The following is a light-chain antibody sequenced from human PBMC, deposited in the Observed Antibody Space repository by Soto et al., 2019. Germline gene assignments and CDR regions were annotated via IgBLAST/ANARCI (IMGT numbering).Light chain of an antibody. CDR3: SSYTTSGTLV. Sequence: QSALTQSASVSGSPGQSIIISCTGTSGDVGSYNYVSWYQHHPGKAPKFMIYDVSNRPSGVSNRFSGSKSGNTASLTISGLQAEDEADYYCSSYTTSGTLVFGSGTKLTVL. CDR2: DVS. CDR1: SGDVGSYNY. J-gene: IGLJ1*01. V-gene: IGLV2-14*03.